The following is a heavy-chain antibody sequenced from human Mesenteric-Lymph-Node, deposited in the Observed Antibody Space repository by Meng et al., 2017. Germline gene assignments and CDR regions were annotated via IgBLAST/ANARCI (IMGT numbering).Heavy chain of an antibody. CDR3: ARRPTGIDY. Sequence: QVKLQHWGGGLWKPSENVSLTGAGKGGSLSGAYWNWIRQPPGNGLEWIGEIIHGGSTSYNQSLKSRVTISIDTSKNQLSLMLSFVTADDTAVYYCARRPTGIDYWGQGTLVTVSS. V-gene: IGHV4-34*12. CDR1: GGSLSGAY. J-gene: IGHJ4*02. D-gene: IGHD2-8*02. CDR2: IIHGGST.